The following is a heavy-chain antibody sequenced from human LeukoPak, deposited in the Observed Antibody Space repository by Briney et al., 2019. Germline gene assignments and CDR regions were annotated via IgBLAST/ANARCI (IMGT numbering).Heavy chain of an antibody. J-gene: IGHJ3*02. CDR3: ARYWARYYYDSSGYPQDAFDI. Sequence: SETLSLTCAVYGGSFSGYYWSWIRQPPGKGLEWIGEINHSGSTNYNPSLKSRVTISVDTSKNQFSLKLSSVTAADTAVYYCARYWARYYYDSSGYPQDAFDIWGQGTMVTVSS. D-gene: IGHD3-22*01. CDR1: GGSFSGYY. V-gene: IGHV4-34*01. CDR2: INHSGST.